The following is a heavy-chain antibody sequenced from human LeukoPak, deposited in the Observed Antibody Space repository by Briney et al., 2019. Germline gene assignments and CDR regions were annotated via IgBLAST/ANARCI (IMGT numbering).Heavy chain of an antibody. Sequence: GGSLRLSCAASGFSFSSYAMSWVRQAPGKGLEWVSDISDSGGSTYYADSVKGRFTISRDNSKNTLYLQMNSLRAEDTALYYCARDGSYYDSSGYLYDYWGQGTLVTVSS. J-gene: IGHJ4*02. V-gene: IGHV3-23*01. CDR1: GFSFSSYA. CDR2: ISDSGGST. D-gene: IGHD3-22*01. CDR3: ARDGSYYDSSGYLYDY.